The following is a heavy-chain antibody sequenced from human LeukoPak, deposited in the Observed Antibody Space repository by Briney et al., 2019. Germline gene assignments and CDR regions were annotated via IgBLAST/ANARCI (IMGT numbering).Heavy chain of an antibody. J-gene: IGHJ6*02. V-gene: IGHV3-23*01. Sequence: GGSLRLSCAASGFTFSGHSMTWVRQTPGKGLEWVSVIFGNGVKTYYADSLKGRFTISRDNSKSTLYLQMNSLIADDTAVYYCVRGEGWSNYFGRDAWGQGTTVSVPS. CDR2: IFGNGVKT. CDR1: GFTFSGHS. CDR3: VRGEGWSNYFGRDA. D-gene: IGHD3-10*01.